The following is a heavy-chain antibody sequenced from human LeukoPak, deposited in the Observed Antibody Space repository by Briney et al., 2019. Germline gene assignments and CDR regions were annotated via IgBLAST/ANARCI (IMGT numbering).Heavy chain of an antibody. J-gene: IGHJ5*02. CDR1: GGTFSSYA. CDR2: IIPIFGTA. CDR3: ARFEPSYCSGGSCYNWFDP. D-gene: IGHD2-15*01. Sequence: GSSVKVSCKASGGTFSSYAISWVRQAPGQGLEWMGGIIPIFGTANYAQKFQGRVTITADESTSTAYMELSSLRSEDTAVYYCARFEPSYCSGGSCYNWFDPWGQGTLVTVSS. V-gene: IGHV1-69*01.